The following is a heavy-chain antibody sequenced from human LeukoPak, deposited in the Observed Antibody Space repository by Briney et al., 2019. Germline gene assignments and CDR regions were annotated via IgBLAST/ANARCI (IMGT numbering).Heavy chain of an antibody. CDR3: ARDFMATITDY. Sequence: GGSLRLSCAASGFTVSDNCMSWVRQAPGEGLEWVSVIYSGGSTYYADSVKGRFTISRDNSKNTLYLQMNSLRAEDTAVYYCARDFMATITDYWGQGTLVTVSS. CDR2: IYSGGST. D-gene: IGHD5-24*01. J-gene: IGHJ4*02. CDR1: GFTVSDNC. V-gene: IGHV3-66*01.